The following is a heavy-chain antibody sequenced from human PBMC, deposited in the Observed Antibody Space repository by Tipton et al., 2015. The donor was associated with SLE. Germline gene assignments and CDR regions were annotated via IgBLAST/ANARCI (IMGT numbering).Heavy chain of an antibody. CDR2: IYTSGST. Sequence: TLSLTCTVSGGSISSGSYYWSWIRQPAGKGLGWIGRIYTSGSTNYNPSLKSRVTISVDTSKNQFSLKLSSVTAADTAVYYCARAVPAAWYFDLWGRGTLVTVSS. J-gene: IGHJ2*01. CDR3: ARAVPAAWYFDL. CDR1: GGSISSGSYY. D-gene: IGHD2-2*01. V-gene: IGHV4-61*02.